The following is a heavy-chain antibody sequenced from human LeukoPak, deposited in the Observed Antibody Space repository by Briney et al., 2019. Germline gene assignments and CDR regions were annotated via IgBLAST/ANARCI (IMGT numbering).Heavy chain of an antibody. CDR3: ARGRQGNSGSYYVP. J-gene: IGHJ5*02. D-gene: IGHD1-26*01. CDR2: INHSGST. CDR1: GGSFSGYY. V-gene: IGHV4-34*01. Sequence: PSETLSLTCAVYGGSFSGYYWSWIRQPPGKGLEWIGEINHSGSTNYNPSLKSRVTISVDTSKNQFSLKLSSVIAADTAVYYCARGRQGNSGSYYVPWGQGTLVTVSS.